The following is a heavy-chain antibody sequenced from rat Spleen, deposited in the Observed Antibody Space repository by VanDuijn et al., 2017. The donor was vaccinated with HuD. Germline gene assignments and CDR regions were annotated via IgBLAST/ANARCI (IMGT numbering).Heavy chain of an antibody. CDR2: ISYDGSST. CDR1: GFNFNDYW. J-gene: IGHJ2*01. D-gene: IGHD4-3*01. CDR3: VREELGVRD. V-gene: IGHV5-7*01. Sequence: EVKLVESGGGLVQPGRSLKLSCAASGFNFNDYWMGWVRQAPKKGLEWVATISYDGSSTYYRDSVKGRFTTSRDNAKSTLYLQMNKLGSEDTAIYYCVREELGVRDWGQGVMVTVSS.